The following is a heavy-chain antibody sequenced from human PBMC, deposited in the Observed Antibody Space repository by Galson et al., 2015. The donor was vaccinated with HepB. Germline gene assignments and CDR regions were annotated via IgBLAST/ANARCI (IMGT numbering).Heavy chain of an antibody. D-gene: IGHD1-1*01. CDR3: ARGREYNDDFTDYNWFDI. V-gene: IGHV1-8*01. CDR1: GYTFTNYD. CDR2: MNPNSGNT. Sequence: SVKVSCKASGYTFTNYDINWVRQATGQGLEWMGWMNPNSGNTGFLQKFQGRVTMARNTSISTAYMELSSLKSEDTAVYYCARGREYNDDFTDYNWFDIWGRGTMVTVSS. J-gene: IGHJ3*02.